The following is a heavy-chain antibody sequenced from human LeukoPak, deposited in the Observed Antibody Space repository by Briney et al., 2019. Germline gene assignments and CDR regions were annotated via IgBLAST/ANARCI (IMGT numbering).Heavy chain of an antibody. CDR3: ARDERYDSSGYPFDY. V-gene: IGHV1-2*02. CDR1: GYTFTSYY. CDR2: INPNSGVT. D-gene: IGHD3-22*01. J-gene: IGHJ4*02. Sequence: GASVKVSCKASGYTFTSYYMHWVRQAPGQGLEWMGWINPNSGVTNYAQKFQGRVTMTRDTSISTAYMELSRLRSDDTAVYYCARDERYDSSGYPFDYWGQGTLVTVSS.